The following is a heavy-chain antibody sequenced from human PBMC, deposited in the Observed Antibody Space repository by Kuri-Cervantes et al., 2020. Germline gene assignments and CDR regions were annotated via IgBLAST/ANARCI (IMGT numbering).Heavy chain of an antibody. CDR1: GGSISSSSCY. CDR3: ARGLTYYNFWSGYAPP. J-gene: IGHJ5*02. D-gene: IGHD3-3*01. CDR2: INHSGST. Sequence: SETLSLTCTVSGGSISSSSCYWGWIRQPPGKGLEWIGEINHSGSTNYNPSLKSRVTISVDTSKNQFSLKLTSVTAADTAVYYCARGLTYYNFWSGYAPPWGQGTLVTVSS. V-gene: IGHV4-39*07.